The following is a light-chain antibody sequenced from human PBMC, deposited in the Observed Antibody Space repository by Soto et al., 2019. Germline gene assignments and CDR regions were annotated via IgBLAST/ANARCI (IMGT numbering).Light chain of an antibody. CDR3: SSYTAYTTLWV. CDR1: ASDIGNYNY. J-gene: IGLJ3*02. V-gene: IGLV2-14*01. CDR2: GVS. Sequence: QSALTQPASVSGSPGQSITISCTGTASDIGNYNYVSWYQLHPGKAPKLLIYGVSNRPSGVSNRFSGSKSGNAASLTISGPQAEDEADYYCSSYTAYTTLWVFGGGTKLTVL.